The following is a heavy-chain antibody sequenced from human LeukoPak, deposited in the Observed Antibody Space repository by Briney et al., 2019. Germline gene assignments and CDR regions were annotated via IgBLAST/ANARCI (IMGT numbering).Heavy chain of an antibody. J-gene: IGHJ5*02. V-gene: IGHV4-39*01. CDR1: GGSISSSSYY. D-gene: IGHD6-13*01. CDR2: IYYSGST. CDR3: ARQSGSSNNWFDP. Sequence: PSETLSLTCTVSGGSISSSSYYWGWIRQPPGKGLEWIGSIYYSGSTYYNPSLKSRVTISVDTSKNQFSLKLSSVTAADTAVYYCARQSGSSNNWFDPWGQGTLVTVSS.